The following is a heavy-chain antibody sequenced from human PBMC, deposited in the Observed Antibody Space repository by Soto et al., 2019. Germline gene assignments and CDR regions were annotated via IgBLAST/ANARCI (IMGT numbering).Heavy chain of an antibody. CDR1: GGSVSSGSYY. Sequence: QVQLQESGPGLVKPSETLSLTCSVSGGSVSSGSYYWSWIRQSPEKGLEWIGYIYYTGGTKYNPSLTSRVNISADTSRNHFSLKLTSVTAADTAGYFWARLAVGLDYWGQGVLVTVSS. CDR2: IYYTGGT. D-gene: IGHD6-19*01. CDR3: ARLAVGLDY. V-gene: IGHV4-61*03. J-gene: IGHJ4*02.